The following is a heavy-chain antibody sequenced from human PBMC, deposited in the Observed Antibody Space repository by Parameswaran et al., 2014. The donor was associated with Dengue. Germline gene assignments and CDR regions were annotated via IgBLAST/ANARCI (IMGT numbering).Heavy chain of an antibody. D-gene: IGHD3-3*01. V-gene: IGHV5-51*01. CDR2: IYPGDSDT. Sequence: VRQMPGKGLEWMGIIYPGDSDTRYSPSFQGQVTISADKSISTAYLQWSSLKASDTAMYYCAKTTIFGVVTGDAFDIWAKGQWSPSPQ. J-gene: IGHJ3*02. CDR3: AKTTIFGVVTGDAFDI.